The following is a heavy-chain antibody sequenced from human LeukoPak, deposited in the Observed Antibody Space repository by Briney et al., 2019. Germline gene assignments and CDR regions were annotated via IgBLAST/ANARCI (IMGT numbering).Heavy chain of an antibody. V-gene: IGHV4-31*03. Sequence: SETLSLTCTVSGGSIRSGGYYWSWIRQHPGKGLEWIGYIYYSGSTHYNPSLKSRVIISVDTSKNQFSLKVSSVTAADTAVYYCARGRTWFDPWGQGTLVTVSS. CDR2: IYYSGST. CDR3: ARGRTWFDP. J-gene: IGHJ5*02. CDR1: GGSIRSGGYY.